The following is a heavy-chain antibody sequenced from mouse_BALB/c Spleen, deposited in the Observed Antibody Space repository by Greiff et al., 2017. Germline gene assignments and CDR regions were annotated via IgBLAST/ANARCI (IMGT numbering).Heavy chain of an antibody. J-gene: IGHJ2*01. CDR1: GFTFSDYY. V-gene: IGHV5-4*02. CDR2: ISDGGSYT. Sequence: DVMLVESGGGLVKPGGSLKLSCAASGFTFSDYYMYWVRQTPEKRLEWVATISDGGSYTYYPDSVKGRFTISRDNAKNNLYLQMSSLKSEDTAMYYCARGGGLNPHYWGQGTTLTVSS. D-gene: IGHD2-2*01. CDR3: ARGGGLNPHY.